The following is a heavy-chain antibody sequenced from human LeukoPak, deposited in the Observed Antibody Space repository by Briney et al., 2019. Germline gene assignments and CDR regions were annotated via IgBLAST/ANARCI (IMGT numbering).Heavy chain of an antibody. CDR1: GGTFISYA. CDR2: IIPIFGTA. Sequence: ASVKVSCKASGGTFISYAISWVRQAPGQGLEWMGGIIPIFGTANYAQKFQGRVTITADESTSTAYMELSSLRSEDTAVYYCARDSSSSSYNDYWGQGTLVTVSS. J-gene: IGHJ4*02. CDR3: ARDSSSSSYNDY. D-gene: IGHD6-6*01. V-gene: IGHV1-69*13.